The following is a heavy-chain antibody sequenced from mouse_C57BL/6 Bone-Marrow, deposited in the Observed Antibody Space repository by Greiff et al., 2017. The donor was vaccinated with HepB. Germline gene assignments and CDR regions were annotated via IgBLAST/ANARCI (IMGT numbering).Heavy chain of an antibody. CDR1: GFTFSDYG. CDR2: ISNLAYSI. D-gene: IGHD1-1*01. CDR3: AKIYYYGSSYGDYAMDY. J-gene: IGHJ4*01. Sequence: EVKLVESGGGLVQPGGSLKLSCAASGFTFSDYGMAWVRQAPRKGPEWVAFISNLAYSIYYADTVTGRFTISRENAKNTLYLEMSSLRSEDTAMYYCAKIYYYGSSYGDYAMDYWGQGTSVTVSS. V-gene: IGHV5-15*01.